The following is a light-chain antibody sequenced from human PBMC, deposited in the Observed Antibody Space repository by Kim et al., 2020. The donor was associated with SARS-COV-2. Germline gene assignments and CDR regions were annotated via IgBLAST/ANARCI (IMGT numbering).Light chain of an antibody. CDR3: QHYDSYPLS. Sequence: ASVGDRVTITCRSSESIGRMLTWYPQKPGKAPKFLLYDAATLESGVPSRFSGSGSGTEFSLTISSLQPDDSTTYYCQHYDSYPLSFGGGTKVDIK. J-gene: IGKJ4*01. CDR2: DAA. CDR1: ESIGRM. V-gene: IGKV1-5*01.